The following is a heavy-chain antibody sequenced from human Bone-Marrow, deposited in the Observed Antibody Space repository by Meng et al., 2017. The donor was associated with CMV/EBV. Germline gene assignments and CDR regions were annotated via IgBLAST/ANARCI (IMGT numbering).Heavy chain of an antibody. J-gene: IGHJ4*02. CDR1: GYTFTGYY. Sequence: ASVKVFCKASGYTFTGYYMHWVRQAPGQGIEWMGWINHNSGGTNYAQKFQGRGTMTRETSISTAYMELSRLRSDDTAVYYCARDRIVGATEGEFDYWGQGTLVTVSS. CDR3: ARDRIVGATEGEFDY. CDR2: INHNSGGT. V-gene: IGHV1-2*02. D-gene: IGHD1-26*01.